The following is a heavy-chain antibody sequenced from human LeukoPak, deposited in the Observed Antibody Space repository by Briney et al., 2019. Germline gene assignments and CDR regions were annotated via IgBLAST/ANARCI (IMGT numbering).Heavy chain of an antibody. CDR1: GGTFSSYA. J-gene: IGHJ6*03. CDR3: ARGKIVPAATHLRGSERYYYYYMDV. Sequence: SVKVSCKASGGTFSSYALSWVRQAPGQGLEWMGGIISMFGTSNYAQKFQGRVTISTDESTRTAHMELTSLRSEDTAVYYCARGKIVPAATHLRGSERYYYYYMDVWGKGTPVTVSS. V-gene: IGHV1-69*05. CDR2: IISMFGTS. D-gene: IGHD2-2*01.